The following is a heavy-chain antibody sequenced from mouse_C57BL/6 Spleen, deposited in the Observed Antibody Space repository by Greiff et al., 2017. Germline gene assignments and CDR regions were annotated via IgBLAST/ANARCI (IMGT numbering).Heavy chain of an antibody. CDR3: ARKNYDHDYFDY. J-gene: IGHJ2*01. V-gene: IGHV1-47*01. Sequence: QVHVKQSGAELVKPGASVKMSCKASGYTFTTYPIEWMKQNHGKSLEWIGNFHPYNDDTKYNEKFKGKATLTVEKSSSTVYLELSRLTSDDSAVYYCARKNYDHDYFDYWGQGTTLTVSS. CDR2: FHPYNDDT. CDR1: GYTFTTYP. D-gene: IGHD2-4*01.